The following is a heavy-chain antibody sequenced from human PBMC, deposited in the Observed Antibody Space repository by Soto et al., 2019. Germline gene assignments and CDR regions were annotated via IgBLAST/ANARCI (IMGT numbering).Heavy chain of an antibody. Sequence: SETLSLTCTVSGGSISSYYWSWIRQPPGKGLEWIGYIYYSGSTNYNPSLKSRVTISVDTSKNQFSLKLSSVTAADTAVYYCARDRKDSSSWTDALDIWGQGTMVTVSS. CDR3: ARDRKDSSSWTDALDI. J-gene: IGHJ3*02. V-gene: IGHV4-59*01. D-gene: IGHD6-13*01. CDR2: IYYSGST. CDR1: GGSISSYY.